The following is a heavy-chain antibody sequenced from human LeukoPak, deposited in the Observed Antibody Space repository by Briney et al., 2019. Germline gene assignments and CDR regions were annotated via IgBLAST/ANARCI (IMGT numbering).Heavy chain of an antibody. CDR1: GYTFTIYG. Sequence: ASVTVSCKSSGYTFTIYGISWVRQAPGQGLEWMGWISAYNGNTNYAQKLQGRVTMTTDTSTSTAYMELRRLRSDDTAVYYCARVPVEMATILVGYVYYWCRGPLALVSS. CDR3: ARVPVEMATILVGYVYY. CDR2: ISAYNGNT. D-gene: IGHD5-24*01. J-gene: IGHJ4*02. V-gene: IGHV1-18*01.